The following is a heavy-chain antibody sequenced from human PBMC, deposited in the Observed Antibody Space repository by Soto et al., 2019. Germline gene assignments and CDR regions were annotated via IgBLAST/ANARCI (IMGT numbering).Heavy chain of an antibody. CDR2: IYHTGTT. V-gene: IGHV4-39*01. Sequence: QLQLQESGPGLVKPSETLSLTCTVSGDSITSSSSFWVWIRQPPGKGLEWIGTIYHTGTTYNNPSLKSRVTISLDTSKNQFSLRLRSVTAADTAVYYCARTYGDDGDYWGQGTLVTVSS. CDR1: GDSITSSSSF. D-gene: IGHD4-17*01. J-gene: IGHJ4*02. CDR3: ARTYGDDGDY.